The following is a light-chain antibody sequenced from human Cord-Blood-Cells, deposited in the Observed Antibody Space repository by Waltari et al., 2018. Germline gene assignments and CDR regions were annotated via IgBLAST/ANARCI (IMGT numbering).Light chain of an antibody. Sequence: QSALTQPPSASGSPGQSVTISCTGTSRDVGGYNYASWYQQHPGKAPKPMIYEVSNRPSGVPDRFSGSKSGNTASLTVSGLQAEDEADYYCSSYAGSNIYVFGTGTKVTVL. CDR2: EVS. J-gene: IGLJ1*01. CDR1: SRDVGGYNY. CDR3: SSYAGSNIYV. V-gene: IGLV2-8*01.